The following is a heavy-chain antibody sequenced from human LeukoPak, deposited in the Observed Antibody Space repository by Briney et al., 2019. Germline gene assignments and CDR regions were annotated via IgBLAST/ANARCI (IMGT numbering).Heavy chain of an antibody. V-gene: IGHV1-69*13. CDR2: IIPIFGTA. D-gene: IGHD3-22*01. CDR3: AFTYYYDSSGYYTLDY. Sequence: GASVKVSCKASGGTFSSYAISWVRQAPGQGLEWMGGIIPIFGTANYAQKFRGRVTITADESTSTAYMELSSLRSEDTAVYHCAFTYYYDSSGYYTLDYWGQGTLVTVSS. CDR1: GGTFSSYA. J-gene: IGHJ4*02.